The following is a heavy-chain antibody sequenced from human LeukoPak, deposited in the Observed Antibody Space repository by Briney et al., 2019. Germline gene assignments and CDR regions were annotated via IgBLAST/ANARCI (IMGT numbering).Heavy chain of an antibody. CDR2: INHSGST. D-gene: IGHD6-13*01. CDR3: ARGAPPGIAAAGTKFDP. CDR1: GGSFSGYY. V-gene: IGHV4-34*01. Sequence: PSGTLSLTCAVYGGSFSGYYWSWIRQPPGKGLEWIGEINHSGSTNYNPSLKSRVTISVDTSKNQFSLKLSSVTAADTAVYYCARGAPPGIAAAGTKFDPWGQGTLVTVSS. J-gene: IGHJ5*02.